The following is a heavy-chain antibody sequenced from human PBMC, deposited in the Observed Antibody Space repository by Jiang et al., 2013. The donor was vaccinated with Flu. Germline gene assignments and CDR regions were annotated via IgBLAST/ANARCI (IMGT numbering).Heavy chain of an antibody. V-gene: IGHV3-33*01. Sequence: VQLVESGGGVVQPGRSLRLSCAASGFTFSSFGMHWVRQAPGKGLEWAAVIWYDGTNKNYVDSVKGRFTISRDNSKNTLYLQMNSLRAEDTAVYYCARAGYCINGVCPHPNYYYGMDVWAKGPRSPSP. CDR2: IWYDGTNK. CDR3: ARAGYCINGVCPHPNYYYGMDV. J-gene: IGHJ6*02. CDR1: GFTFSSFG. D-gene: IGHD2-8*01.